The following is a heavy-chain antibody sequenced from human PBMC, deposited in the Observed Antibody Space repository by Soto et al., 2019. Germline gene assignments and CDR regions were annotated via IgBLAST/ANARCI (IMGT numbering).Heavy chain of an antibody. CDR3: ARLDQESNNPNWFDP. CDR1: GFTFSDYF. D-gene: IGHD1-1*01. J-gene: IGHJ5*02. V-gene: IGHV3-11*06. CDR2: ISSSSSYT. Sequence: QVQLVESGGGLVKPGGSLRLSCAASGFTFSDYFMSWIRQAPGKGLEWVSYISSSSSYTNYADSVKGRFTISRDNAKNSLYLQMNSLRAEDTAVYYCARLDQESNNPNWFDPWGQGTLVTVSS.